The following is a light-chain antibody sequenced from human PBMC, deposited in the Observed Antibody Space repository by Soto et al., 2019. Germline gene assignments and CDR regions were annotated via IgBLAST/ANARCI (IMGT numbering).Light chain of an antibody. CDR2: DAS. J-gene: IGKJ1*01. V-gene: IGKV1-5*01. CDR1: QSISSW. CDR3: QQYNYFWA. Sequence: DIQMTQSPSTLSASVGDRVTITCRASQSISSWLAWYQQKPGKAPKLLIYDASNLESGVPSRFSGGGSGTEFSLTISSLQPDDFATYFCQQYNYFWAFGQGTRFDIK.